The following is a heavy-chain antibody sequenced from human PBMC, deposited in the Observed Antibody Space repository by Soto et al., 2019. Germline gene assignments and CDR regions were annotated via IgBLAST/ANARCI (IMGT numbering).Heavy chain of an antibody. D-gene: IGHD5-18*01. V-gene: IGHV4-59*01. CDR2: IYYTGNT. CDR1: GGPISSYY. Sequence: QVQLQESGPGLVKPSETLSLTCTVSGGPISSYYWSWIRQPPGKGLEWIGDIYYTGNTHYNPSLKSRVSISLDRSKNQFSLRLSSVTAADTAVYYCARSDSGGYSFGFRVPSGVDVWGQGTTVTVSS. J-gene: IGHJ6*02. CDR3: ARSDSGGYSFGFRVPSGVDV.